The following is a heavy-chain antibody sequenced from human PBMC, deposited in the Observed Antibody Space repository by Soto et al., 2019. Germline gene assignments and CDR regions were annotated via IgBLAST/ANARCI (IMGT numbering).Heavy chain of an antibody. V-gene: IGHV3-30-3*01. D-gene: IGHD3-10*01. CDR1: GFTFSSYA. J-gene: IGHJ6*02. CDR3: ARAGRNGSGSYFLNYYYYGMDV. Sequence: PGGSLRLSCAASGFTFSSYAMHWVRQAPGKGLEWVAVISYDGSNKYYADSVKGRFTISRDNSKNTLYLQMNSLRAEDTAVYYCARAGRNGSGSYFLNYYYYGMDVWGQGTTVTVSS. CDR2: ISYDGSNK.